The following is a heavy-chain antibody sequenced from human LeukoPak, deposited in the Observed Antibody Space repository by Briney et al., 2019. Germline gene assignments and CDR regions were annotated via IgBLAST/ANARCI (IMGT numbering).Heavy chain of an antibody. CDR2: ISSSGSTI. D-gene: IGHD6-13*01. CDR3: ATINSWYYFDY. V-gene: IGHV3-11*01. Sequence: GGSLRLSCAASGITFSRYYMSWIRQAPGKGLEWVSYISSSGSTIYYADSVKGRFTISRYNRKNSLYLQMNSLRAEDTAVYYCATINSWYYFDYLGQGSLVTVSS. CDR1: GITFSRYY. J-gene: IGHJ4*02.